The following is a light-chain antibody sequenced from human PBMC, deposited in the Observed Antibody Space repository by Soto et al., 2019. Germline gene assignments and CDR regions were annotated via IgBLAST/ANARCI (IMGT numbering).Light chain of an antibody. Sequence: EIVMTQSPATLSVSPGERATLSCTVSHYIYSNVAWFQQRPGQAPRLLIYRASTRATGTPARSSGSGSGTEFTLTITSLQSEDFALYYCQQYHNLWTFGQGTKVDI. CDR1: HYIYSN. J-gene: IGKJ1*01. CDR2: RAS. V-gene: IGKV3-15*01. CDR3: QQYHNLWT.